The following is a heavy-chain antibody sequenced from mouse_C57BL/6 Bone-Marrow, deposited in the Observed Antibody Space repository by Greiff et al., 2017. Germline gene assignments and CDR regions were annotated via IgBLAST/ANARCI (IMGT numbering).Heavy chain of an antibody. CDR1: GYTFTSYW. CDR2: IYPADSYT. J-gene: IGHJ2*01. Sequence: VQLQQPGAELVKPGASVKLSCKASGYTFTSYWMQWVKQRPGQGLEWIGEIYPADSYTNYNQKFKGKATLTVDTSSSTAYMQLSSLTSEDSAVYYCRREAFDYWGQGTTLTVSS. CDR3: RREAFDY. V-gene: IGHV1-50*01.